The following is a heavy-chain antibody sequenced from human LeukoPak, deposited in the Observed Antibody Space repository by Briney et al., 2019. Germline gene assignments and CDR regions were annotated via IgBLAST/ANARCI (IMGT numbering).Heavy chain of an antibody. V-gene: IGHV4-31*03. D-gene: IGHD1-1*01. CDR1: GGSISSGGYY. CDR2: IYYSGST. J-gene: IGHJ3*02. Sequence: SQTLSLTCTVSGGSISSGGYYWSWIRQHPGKGLEWIGYIYYSGSTYYNPSLKSRVTISVDTSKNQFSLKLSSVTAADTAVYYCAREEGTTLRAFDIWGQGTMVTVSS. CDR3: AREEGTTLRAFDI.